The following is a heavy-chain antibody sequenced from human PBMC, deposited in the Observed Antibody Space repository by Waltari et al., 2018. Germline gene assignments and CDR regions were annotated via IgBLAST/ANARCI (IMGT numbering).Heavy chain of an antibody. J-gene: IGHJ3*02. D-gene: IGHD3-22*01. CDR1: RGSFSGYP. CDR2: KNHSGXT. V-gene: IGHV4-34*01. CDR3: XRAWAXIVVDRIGAFDX. Sequence: QVQLQXWGXXLLXPSXTLSXTCAVYRGSFSGYPWSWIRQPPGKGLEWIGEKNHSGXTNYNXSLKSRVTISXDTSKSHFSLKLSSVTAXDTAVYYCXRAWAXIVVDRIGAFDXWGQGTXVTVSS.